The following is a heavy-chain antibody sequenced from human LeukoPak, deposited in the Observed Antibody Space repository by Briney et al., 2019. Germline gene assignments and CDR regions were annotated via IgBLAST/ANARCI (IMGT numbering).Heavy chain of an antibody. Sequence: GRSLRLSCAASGFTFSSYVRHWGRQAPGKGLEWVAVISYDGTSKYYADSVKGRFTIPRDNSKNTLYLQMNSLRPEDTAVYYCARAGDGYNSHFDSWGQGTLVTVSS. CDR1: GFTFSSYV. J-gene: IGHJ4*02. V-gene: IGHV3-30-3*01. CDR2: ISYDGTSK. D-gene: IGHD5-24*01. CDR3: ARAGDGYNSHFDS.